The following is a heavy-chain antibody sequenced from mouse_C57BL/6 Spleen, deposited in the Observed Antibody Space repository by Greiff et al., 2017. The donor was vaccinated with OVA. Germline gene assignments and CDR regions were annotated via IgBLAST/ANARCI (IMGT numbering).Heavy chain of an antibody. Sequence: EVQLQQSGPELVKPGASVKISCKASGYTFTDYYMNWVKQSHGKSLEWIGDINPNNGGTSYNQKFKGKATLTVDKSSSTAYMELRSLTSEDSAVYYCARRDTTVVATRYFDVWGTGTTVTVSS. V-gene: IGHV1-26*01. J-gene: IGHJ1*03. CDR3: ARRDTTVVATRYFDV. CDR2: INPNNGGT. D-gene: IGHD1-1*01. CDR1: GYTFTDYY.